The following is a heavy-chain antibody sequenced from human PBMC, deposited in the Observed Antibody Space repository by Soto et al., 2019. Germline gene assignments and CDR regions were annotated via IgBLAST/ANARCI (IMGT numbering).Heavy chain of an antibody. CDR1: GGSVSSGNYY. V-gene: IGHV4-39*01. D-gene: IGHD2-15*01. CDR3: ARRGVATPRDFFDL. Sequence: QLQLHESGPGLVKPSETLSLACIVSGGSVSSGNYYWGWIRRPPGKGLEWIGSMYYGGSTFYKPSLKRRVTMSVDTSKNQSALELSSVTAADTAVYFCARRGVATPRDFFDLWGQGTLVTVSS. CDR2: MYYGGST. J-gene: IGHJ5*02.